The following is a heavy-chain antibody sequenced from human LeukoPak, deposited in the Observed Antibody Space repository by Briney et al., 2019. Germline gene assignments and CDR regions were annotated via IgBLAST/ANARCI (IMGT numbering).Heavy chain of an antibody. D-gene: IGHD3-9*01. CDR2: IRYDGSNK. J-gene: IGHJ4*02. CDR1: GFTFSSYG. V-gene: IGHV3-30*02. CDR3: AKDGSSYYDILTGYYPLDY. Sequence: GGSLRLSCAASGFTFSSYGMHWVRQAPGKGLGWVAFIRYDGSNKYYADSVKGRFTISRDNSKNTLYLQMNSLRAEDTAVYYCAKDGSSYYDILTGYYPLDYWGQGTLVTVSS.